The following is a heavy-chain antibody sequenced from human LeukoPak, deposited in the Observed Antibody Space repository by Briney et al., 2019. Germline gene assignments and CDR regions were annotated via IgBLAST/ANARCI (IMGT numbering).Heavy chain of an antibody. CDR2: ISSSSSYT. CDR1: GFTFSDYY. D-gene: IGHD5/OR15-5a*01. J-gene: IGHJ4*02. Sequence: PGGSLRLSCAASGFTFSDYYMSWIRQAPGKGLDWISYISSSSSYTNYVDSVKGRFTISRDNAKNSLYLQMNSLRAEDTAVYYCVRAVSVSSYYFDCWGQGTLVTVSS. V-gene: IGHV3-11*05. CDR3: VRAVSVSSYYFDC.